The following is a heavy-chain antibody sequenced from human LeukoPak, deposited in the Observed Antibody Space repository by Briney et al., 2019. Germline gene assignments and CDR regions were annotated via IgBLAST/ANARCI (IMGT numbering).Heavy chain of an antibody. V-gene: IGHV1-69*13. D-gene: IGHD5-24*01. CDR3: AMSVEMPPIPSFDY. J-gene: IGHJ4*02. Sequence: SVKVSCRASGGTISGFAISWVRQAPGQGLEWMGGIIPLFGTANYPQKWQGRVTITADESTRTAYMELSSLRSEDTAVYYCAMSVEMPPIPSFDYWGQGTLVTVSS. CDR1: GGTISGFA. CDR2: IIPLFGTA.